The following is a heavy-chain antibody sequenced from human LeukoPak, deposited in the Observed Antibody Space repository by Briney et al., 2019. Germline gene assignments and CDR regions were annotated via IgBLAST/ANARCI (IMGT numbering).Heavy chain of an antibody. J-gene: IGHJ4*01. D-gene: IGHD4-23*01. V-gene: IGHV1-18*01. CDR2: ISTYT. CDR3: ARNGTGYDGGWPDY. Sequence: ASVKVSCKASGYAFSDFGITWVRQAPGQGLEWMGWISTYTNYAQNLQDRVTMTTDTSTSTAYMELRSLRSDDTAVYYCARNGTGYDGGWPDYWGQGTLVTVSS. CDR1: GYAFSDFG.